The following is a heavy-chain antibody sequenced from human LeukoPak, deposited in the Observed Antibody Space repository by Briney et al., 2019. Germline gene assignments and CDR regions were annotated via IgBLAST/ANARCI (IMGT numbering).Heavy chain of an antibody. J-gene: IGHJ5*02. CDR2: INHSGST. CDR1: GGSFSGYY. CDR3: ARRRGYSSSLGWFDP. D-gene: IGHD6-13*01. Sequence: PSETLSLTCAVYGGSFSGYYWSWIRQPPGKGLEWIGEINHSGSTNYNPSLKSRVTISVDTSKNQFSLKLSSVTAADTAVYYCARRRGYSSSLGWFDPWGQGTLVTVSS. V-gene: IGHV4-34*01.